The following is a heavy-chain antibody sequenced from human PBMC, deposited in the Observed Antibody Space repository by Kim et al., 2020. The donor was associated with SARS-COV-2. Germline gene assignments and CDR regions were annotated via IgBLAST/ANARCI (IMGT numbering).Heavy chain of an antibody. CDR2: INPIFGTA. CDR3: ARGHYVGGSDNWFDP. CDR1: GGTFSSYA. V-gene: IGHV1-69*13. J-gene: IGHJ5*02. D-gene: IGHD3-16*01. Sequence: SVKVSCKASGGTFSSYAISWVRQAPGQGLEWMGGINPIFGTANYAQKFQGRVIFSADETTSTAYMQLSSLRTEETAVYYCARGHYVGGSDNWFDPWGQGTLVTVSS.